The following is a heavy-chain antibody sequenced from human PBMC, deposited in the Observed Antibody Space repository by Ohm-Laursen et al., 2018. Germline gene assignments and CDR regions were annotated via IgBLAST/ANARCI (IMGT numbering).Heavy chain of an antibody. Sequence: GSLRLSCAASGFTFTTTDFHWVRQATGKGLAWVSGIGPPGDTYYPDSVKGRFTISRNSARNSVYLQMNSLRVVDTAVYYCVRGVPTTPGSWTSYYFNSWGQGTLVTVSS. V-gene: IGHV3-13*01. J-gene: IGHJ4*02. CDR2: IGPPGDT. CDR3: VRGVPTTPGSWTSYYFNS. D-gene: IGHD3/OR15-3a*01. CDR1: GFTFTTTD.